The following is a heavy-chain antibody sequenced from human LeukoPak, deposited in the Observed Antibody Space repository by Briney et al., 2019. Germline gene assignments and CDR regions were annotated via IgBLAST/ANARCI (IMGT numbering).Heavy chain of an antibody. J-gene: IGHJ4*02. CDR3: ATKQWLAPPPDS. CDR1: GGSIRDYY. CDR2: IYTNGIT. Sequence: PSETLSLTCTVSGGSIRDYYCSWIRQSAGKGLEWIGRIYTNGITYYNPSLQSRVTMSLGTSENQFSLWLSSVTAADTAVYYCATKQWLAPPPDSWGQGTPVTVSS. V-gene: IGHV4-4*07. D-gene: IGHD6-19*01.